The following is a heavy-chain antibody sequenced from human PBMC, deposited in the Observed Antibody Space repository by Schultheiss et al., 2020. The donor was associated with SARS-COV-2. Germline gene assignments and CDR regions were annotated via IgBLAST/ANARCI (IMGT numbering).Heavy chain of an antibody. V-gene: IGHV3-49*04. D-gene: IGHD6-19*01. CDR2: IRSKAYGGTT. CDR3: TRVGGYSSGWGDYYYYGMDV. J-gene: IGHJ6*02. Sequence: GESLKISCTASGFTFGDYAMSWVRQAPGKGLEWVGFIRSKAYGGTTEYAASVKGRFTISRDDSKSIAYLQMNSLKTEDTAVYYCTRVGGYSSGWGDYYYYGMDVWGQGTTVTVSS. CDR1: GFTFGDYA.